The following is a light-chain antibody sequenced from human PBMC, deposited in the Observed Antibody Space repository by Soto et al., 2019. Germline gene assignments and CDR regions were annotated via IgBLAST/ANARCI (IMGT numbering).Light chain of an antibody. Sequence: QAALTQAACMSGFPGQSITISCTGTSSDIGRYNFVSWYQHHPGKAPKLIIYEATKRPSGVSYRFSGSKSGNTASLTISGLQAEDEADYYCTSYTITSPYVFGTGTKVTVL. CDR3: TSYTITSPYV. CDR1: SSDIGRYNF. V-gene: IGLV2-14*01. J-gene: IGLJ1*01. CDR2: EAT.